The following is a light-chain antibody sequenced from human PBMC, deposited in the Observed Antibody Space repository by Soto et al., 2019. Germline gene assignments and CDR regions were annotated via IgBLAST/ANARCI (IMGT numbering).Light chain of an antibody. Sequence: EIVMTQSPATLSVSPGEGATLSCRASRSVSNNVAWYQQKPGQAPRLLIFGASTRATGIPVRFSGSGSGRQFTLTISSLQSEDFAVYHCHQYNDGPGGTFGQGTKVEIK. CDR3: HQYNDGPGGT. CDR1: RSVSNN. CDR2: GAS. V-gene: IGKV3-15*01. J-gene: IGKJ1*01.